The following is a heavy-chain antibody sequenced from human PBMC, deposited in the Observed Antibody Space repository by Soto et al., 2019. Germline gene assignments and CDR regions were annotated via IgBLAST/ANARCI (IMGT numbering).Heavy chain of an antibody. Sequence: SETLPLTCAVSGGSISSSNWWSWVRQPPGKGLEWIGEIYHSGSTNYNPSLKSRVTISVDKSKNQFSLKLTSVTAADTAVYYCARDKITGLFDYWGQGTLVTVSS. D-gene: IGHD2-8*02. V-gene: IGHV4-4*02. CDR2: IYHSGST. J-gene: IGHJ4*02. CDR3: ARDKITGLFDY. CDR1: GGSISSSNW.